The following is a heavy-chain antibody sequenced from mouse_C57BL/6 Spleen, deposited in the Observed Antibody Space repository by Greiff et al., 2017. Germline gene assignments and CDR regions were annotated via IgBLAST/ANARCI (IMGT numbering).Heavy chain of an antibody. J-gene: IGHJ1*03. CDR1: GYSFTSYY. CDR3: ARPGTYWYFDV. D-gene: IGHD4-1*01. Sequence: QVQLQQSRPELVKPGASVKISCKASGYSFTSYYIHWVKQRPGQGLEWIGWIYPGSGNTKYNEKFKGKATLTADTSSSTAYMQLSSLTSEDSAVYYCARPGTYWYFDVWGTGTTVTVSS. CDR2: IYPGSGNT. V-gene: IGHV1-66*01.